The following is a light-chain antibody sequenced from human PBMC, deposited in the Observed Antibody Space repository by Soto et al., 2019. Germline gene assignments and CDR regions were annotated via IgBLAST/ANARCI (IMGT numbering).Light chain of an antibody. J-gene: IGKJ2*01. Sequence: EIVMTQSPATLSVSPGERATLSCRASQSVSSNFAWYQQRPAQAPRLLIYDVSTRATGVPTRFSGSGSGTEFTLTISSLQSEDFAVYHCQQYGSSPYTFGRGTKLEIK. CDR1: QSVSSN. CDR3: QQYGSSPYT. CDR2: DVS. V-gene: IGKV3D-15*02.